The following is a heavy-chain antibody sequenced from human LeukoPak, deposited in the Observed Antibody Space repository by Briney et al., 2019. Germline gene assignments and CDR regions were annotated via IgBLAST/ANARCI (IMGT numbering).Heavy chain of an antibody. J-gene: IGHJ6*02. V-gene: IGHV4-30-2*01. CDR3: ARVGRYYGMDV. CDR1: GGSISSGGYS. CDR2: IYHSGST. Sequence: PSQTLSLTCAVSGGSISSGGYSWSWIRQPPGKGLEWIGYIYHSGSTYYNPSLKSRVTISVDRSKNQFSLKLSSVTAADTAVYYCARVGRYYGMDVWGQGTTVTVSS.